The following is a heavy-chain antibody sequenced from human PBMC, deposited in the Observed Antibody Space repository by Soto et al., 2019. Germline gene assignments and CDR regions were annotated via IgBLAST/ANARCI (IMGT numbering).Heavy chain of an antibody. J-gene: IGHJ6*02. Sequence: ASVKVSCKASGGTFSNYAITWVRQAPGQGLEWLGRIIPIFGTRDYAQKYQGRVTITADESTSTAYMELSGLRSDDTAVYYCARDNDRPQLGGNYYYILDVWGQGTTVTVSS. CDR3: ARDNDRPQLGGNYYYILDV. CDR1: GGTFSNYA. V-gene: IGHV1-69*13. CDR2: IIPIFGTR. D-gene: IGHD1-1*01.